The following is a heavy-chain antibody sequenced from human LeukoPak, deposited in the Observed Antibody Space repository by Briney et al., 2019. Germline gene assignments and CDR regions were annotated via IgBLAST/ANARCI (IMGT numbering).Heavy chain of an antibody. V-gene: IGHV4-61*02. D-gene: IGHD4-17*01. CDR2: IYTSGST. Sequence: PSETLSLTCTVSGGSISSGSYYWSWLRQPAGKGLEWIGRIYTSGSTNYNPSLKSRVTISVDTSKNQFSLKLSSVTAADTAVYYCARGNDYGAYWVSDNWFDPWGQGTLVTVSS. CDR1: GGSISSGSYY. J-gene: IGHJ5*02. CDR3: ARGNDYGAYWVSDNWFDP.